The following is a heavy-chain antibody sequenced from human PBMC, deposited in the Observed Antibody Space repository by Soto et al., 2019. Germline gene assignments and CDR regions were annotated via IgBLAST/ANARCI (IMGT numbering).Heavy chain of an antibody. CDR2: ISASSGHI. Sequence: EVHLVESGGGLVKPGGSLRLSCAVSGFTFSSCTMNWVRQAPGKGLEWVSSISASSGHIYYADSVKGRFTISRDNAKNSLFLQMNSLRGEDTAVYYCSGCSGGPCHKNYGMDVWGQGTTVTVSS. D-gene: IGHD2-15*01. CDR3: SGCSGGPCHKNYGMDV. CDR1: GFTFSSCT. V-gene: IGHV3-21*06. J-gene: IGHJ6*02.